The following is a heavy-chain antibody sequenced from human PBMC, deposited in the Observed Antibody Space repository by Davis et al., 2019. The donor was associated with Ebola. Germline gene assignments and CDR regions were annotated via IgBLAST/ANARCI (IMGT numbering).Heavy chain of an antibody. CDR1: GGTFSSYA. Sequence: SVKVSCKASGGTFSSYAISWVRQAPGQGLEWMGGIIPIFGTANYAQKFQGRVTITADESTSTAYMELSSLRSEDTAVYYCARAAYYYDSSGYYHSAFDIWGQGTMVTVSS. D-gene: IGHD3-22*01. J-gene: IGHJ3*02. CDR3: ARAAYYYDSSGYYHSAFDI. V-gene: IGHV1-69*13. CDR2: IIPIFGTA.